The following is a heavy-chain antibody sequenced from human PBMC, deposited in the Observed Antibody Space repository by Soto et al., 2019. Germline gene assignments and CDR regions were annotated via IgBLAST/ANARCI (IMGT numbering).Heavy chain of an antibody. CDR3: AKIGPYSSSWWYDAFDI. CDR1: GFTFSSYA. D-gene: IGHD6-13*01. V-gene: IGHV3-23*01. CDR2: ISGSGGST. Sequence: EVQLLESGGGLVQPGGSLRLSCAASGFTFSSYAMSWVRQAPGKGLEWVSAISGSGGSTYYADSVKGRFTISRDNSKNTLYLQMNSLRAEDTDVYYCAKIGPYSSSWWYDAFDIWSQGTMVIVSS. J-gene: IGHJ3*02.